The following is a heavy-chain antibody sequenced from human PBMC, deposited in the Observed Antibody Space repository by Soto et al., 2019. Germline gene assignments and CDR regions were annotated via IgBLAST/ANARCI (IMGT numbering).Heavy chain of an antibody. V-gene: IGHV4-34*01. CDR2: INHDGST. CDR3: ARRGAAGPYYYYGMDA. Sequence: SETLSLTFAVYGGSFSGDYWSWIRQPPGKGLEWIGEINHDGSTNYNPSLKSRVTISVDTSKNQFSVKLTSVTAADTAVYYCARRGAAGPYYYYGMDAWGQGTTVTVSS. CDR1: GGSFSGDY. D-gene: IGHD6-13*01. J-gene: IGHJ6*02.